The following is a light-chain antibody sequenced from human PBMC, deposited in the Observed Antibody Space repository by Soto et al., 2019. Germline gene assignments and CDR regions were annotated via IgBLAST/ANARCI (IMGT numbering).Light chain of an antibody. J-gene: IGKJ1*01. V-gene: IGKV3-20*01. CDR1: QSISSDY. CDR3: QQYVTSPWA. CDR2: GAS. Sequence: EVVLTQSPDTLSLSPGERATLSCRASQSISSDYLAWYQQKPGQAPRLLIYGASNRATGIPDRFSGSGSGTDFTLTISRLEPEDFAVYYCQQYVTSPWAFGQGTKVDIK.